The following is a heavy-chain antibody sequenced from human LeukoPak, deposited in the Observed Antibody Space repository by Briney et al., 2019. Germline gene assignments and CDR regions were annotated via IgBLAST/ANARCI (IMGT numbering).Heavy chain of an antibody. D-gene: IGHD1-26*01. CDR2: ISSSSSYT. CDR1: GFTFSSYS. CDR3: ARGGATVMNWFDP. V-gene: IGHV3-21*01. J-gene: IGHJ5*02. Sequence: GGSLRLSCAASGFTFSSYSMNWVRQAPGKGLEWVSSISSSSSYTYYADSVKGRFTISRDNAKNSLYLQMNSLRAEDTAVYYCARGGATVMNWFDPWGQGTLVTVSS.